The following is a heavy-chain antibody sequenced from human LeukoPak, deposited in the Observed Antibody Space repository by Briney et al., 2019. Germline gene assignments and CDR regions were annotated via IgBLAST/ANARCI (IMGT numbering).Heavy chain of an antibody. CDR2: INPNSGGT. D-gene: IGHD4-23*01. CDR3: ARVHGYGGNIPGFEY. Sequence: ASVKVSCKASGYTFIGYYMHWVRQAPGQGLEWMGWINPNSGGTNYAQKFQGRVTITRDTSISTAYMELSRLRSDDTAVYYCARVHGYGGNIPGFEYWGQGTLVTVSS. CDR1: GYTFIGYY. J-gene: IGHJ4*02. V-gene: IGHV1-2*02.